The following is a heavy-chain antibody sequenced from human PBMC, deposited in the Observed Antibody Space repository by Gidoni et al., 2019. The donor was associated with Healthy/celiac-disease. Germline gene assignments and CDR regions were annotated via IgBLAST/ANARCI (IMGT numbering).Heavy chain of an antibody. CDR3: ARDRRERVWLHNWFDP. Sequence: VQLVESGGGVGQPGRSLRLSCAGAGVTFSSNAMHWVRPAPGKGLEWVAVISYDGSNKYYADSVKGRFTISRDNSKNTLYLQMNSLRAEDTAVYYCARDRRERVWLHNWFDPWGQGTLVTVSS. CDR1: GVTFSSNA. CDR2: ISYDGSNK. V-gene: IGHV3-30-3*01. J-gene: IGHJ5*02. D-gene: IGHD5-12*01.